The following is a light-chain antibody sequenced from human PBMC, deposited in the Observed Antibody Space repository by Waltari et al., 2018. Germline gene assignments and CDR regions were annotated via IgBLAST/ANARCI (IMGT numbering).Light chain of an antibody. Sequence: QTVVTQPPSASGTPGQRVTISCSGSSSNIANNYVYWYQQLPGTAPKLLIYRDNPRPSGVPDRCAGSKAGTSASLAISGLRSEDEADYYWAAWDDSLSGPWVFGGGTKLTVL. CDR3: AAWDDSLSGPWV. V-gene: IGLV1-47*01. J-gene: IGLJ3*02. CDR1: SSNIANNY. CDR2: RDN.